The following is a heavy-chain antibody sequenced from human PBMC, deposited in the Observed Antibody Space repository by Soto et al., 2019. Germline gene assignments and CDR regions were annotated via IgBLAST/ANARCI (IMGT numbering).Heavy chain of an antibody. CDR3: ARDFGIGSSSWYRGPYSIHY. J-gene: IGHJ4*02. Sequence: LRLSCAASGFTFSSYWMSWVRQAPGKGLEWVANIKQDGSEKYYVDSVKGRFTISRDNAKNSLYLQMNSLRAEDTAVYYCARDFGIGSSSWYRGPYSIHYCGPGILLTVSS. CDR2: IKQDGSEK. D-gene: IGHD6-13*01. CDR1: GFTFSSYW. V-gene: IGHV3-7*01.